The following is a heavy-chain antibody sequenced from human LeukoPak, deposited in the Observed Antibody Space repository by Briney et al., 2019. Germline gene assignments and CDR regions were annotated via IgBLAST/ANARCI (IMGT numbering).Heavy chain of an antibody. V-gene: IGHV4-59*01. J-gene: IGHJ5*02. CDR1: GGSISNYY. CDR2: IYYSGGT. Sequence: SETLSLTCTVSGGSISNYYWHWIRQPPGKGLEWIGYIYYSGGTNYNPSLKSRVTISVDTSKNQFSLKLSSVTAADTAVYYCARVPVVVVAATPTEGWFDPWGQGTLVTVSS. D-gene: IGHD2-15*01. CDR3: ARVPVVVVAATPTEGWFDP.